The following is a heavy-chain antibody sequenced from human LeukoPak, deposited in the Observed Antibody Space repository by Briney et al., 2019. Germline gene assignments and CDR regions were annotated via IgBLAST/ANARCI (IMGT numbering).Heavy chain of an antibody. CDR2: VYYHGGT. CDR1: GGSVSSGSYY. D-gene: IGHD1-14*01. J-gene: IGHJ2*01. Sequence: SETLSPTCTVSGGSVSSGSYYWSWIRQPPGKGLEWIGYVYYHGGTNYNPSLRSRVTISVDTSKNQFSLKLTSVTAADTAVYYCARRVGTRDWYFDLWGRGTLVTVSS. CDR3: ARRVGTRDWYFDL. V-gene: IGHV4-61*01.